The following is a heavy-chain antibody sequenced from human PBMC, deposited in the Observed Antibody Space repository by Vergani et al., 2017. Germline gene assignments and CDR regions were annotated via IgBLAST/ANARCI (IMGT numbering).Heavy chain of an antibody. J-gene: IGHJ5*01. CDR2: IRNKALSHTT. D-gene: IGHD7-27*01. CDR1: GFIFSNHY. Sequence: EVHLVESGGGLVQPGGSLSLSCEASGFIFSNHYMDWVRQAPGKGLEWVGRIRNKALSHTTEYAASVKDRFTISREDSTSTLYLQMNSLKTEDTAVYYCARPNGASNWIDSWGQGTLVTVSS. CDR3: ARPNGASNWIDS. V-gene: IGHV3-72*01.